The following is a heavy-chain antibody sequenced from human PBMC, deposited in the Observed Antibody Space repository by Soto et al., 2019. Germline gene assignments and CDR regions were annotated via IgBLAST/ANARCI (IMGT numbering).Heavy chain of an antibody. V-gene: IGHV3-23*01. J-gene: IGHJ4*02. D-gene: IGHD3-3*01. CDR2: ISGSGGST. CDR1: GFTFSSYA. Sequence: GGSLRLSCAASGFTFSSYAMSWVRQAPGKGLEWVSAISGSGGSTYYADSVKGRFTISRDNSKNTLYLQMNSLRAEDTAVYYCAKTPYDFWSGYLFGFEYWGQGTLVTVSS. CDR3: AKTPYDFWSGYLFGFEY.